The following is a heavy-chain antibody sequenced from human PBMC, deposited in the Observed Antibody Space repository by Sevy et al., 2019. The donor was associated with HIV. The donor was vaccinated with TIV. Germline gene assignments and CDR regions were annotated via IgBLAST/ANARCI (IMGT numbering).Heavy chain of an antibody. D-gene: IGHD3-22*01. J-gene: IGHJ6*02. V-gene: IGHV5-51*01. Sequence: GESLKISCKGSGYSFTSYWIGWVRQMPGKGLEWMGIIYPGDSDTRYSPSFQGQVTISADKAIRTAYLQWSSLKASDTTMYYCARQSTYYYDSSCYYQPHHYYYYGMDVWGQGTTVTVSS. CDR2: IYPGDSDT. CDR3: ARQSTYYYDSSCYYQPHHYYYYGMDV. CDR1: GYSFTSYW.